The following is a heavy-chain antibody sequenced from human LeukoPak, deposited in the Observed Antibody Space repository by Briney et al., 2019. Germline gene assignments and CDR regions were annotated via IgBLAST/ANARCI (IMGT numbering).Heavy chain of an antibody. CDR2: ISSSSSTI. CDR1: GFTFSSYS. CDR3: ARDPTRAYDFWSGYLDY. Sequence: GGSLRLSCAASGFTFSSYSMNWVRQAPGKGLEWVSYISSSSSTIYYADSVKGRFTISRDNAKNSLYLQMNSLRAEDTAVYYCARDPTRAYDFWSGYLDYWGQGTLVTVSS. D-gene: IGHD3-3*01. V-gene: IGHV3-48*01. J-gene: IGHJ4*02.